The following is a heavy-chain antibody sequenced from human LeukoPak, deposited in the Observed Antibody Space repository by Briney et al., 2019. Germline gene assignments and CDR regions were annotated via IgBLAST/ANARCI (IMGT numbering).Heavy chain of an antibody. D-gene: IGHD3-22*01. CDR1: GGTLSSYA. CDR3: ARRYYDSSGYYYGDAFDI. V-gene: IGHV1-69*04. Sequence: GASVKVSCKASGGTLSSYAISWVRQAPGQGLEWMGRIIPILGIANYAQKFQGRVTITADKPTSTAYMELSSLRSEDTAVYYCARRYYDSSGYYYGDAFDIWGQGTMVTVSS. J-gene: IGHJ3*02. CDR2: IIPILGIA.